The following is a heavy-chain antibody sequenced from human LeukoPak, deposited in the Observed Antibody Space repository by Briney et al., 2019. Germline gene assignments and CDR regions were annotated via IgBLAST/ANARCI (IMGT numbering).Heavy chain of an antibody. CDR3: SRDPPVSITMIRGGYMDA. J-gene: IGHJ6*03. CDR1: GFTFTNYW. Sequence: GGSLRLSCAASGFTFTNYWIHWVRQVPGKGLVWVSRINTDGSTTNYADSVRGRFTISRDNAKNTVYLQMNSLRADDTAVYYCSRDPPVSITMIRGGYMDAWGKGTTVTISS. V-gene: IGHV3-74*01. CDR2: INTDGSTT. D-gene: IGHD3-10*01.